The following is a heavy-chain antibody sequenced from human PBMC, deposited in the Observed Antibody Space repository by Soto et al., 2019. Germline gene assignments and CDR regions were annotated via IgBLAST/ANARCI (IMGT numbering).Heavy chain of an antibody. CDR2: IWYDGSNK. J-gene: IGHJ3*02. Sequence: QVQLVESGGGVVQPGRSLRLSCAASGFTFSSYGMHWVRQAPGKGLEWVAVIWYDGSNKYYADSVKGRFTISRDNSKNTLYLQMNSLRAEDTAVYYCAREGGGYSYPVWAFDIWGQGTMVTVSS. CDR3: AREGGGYSYPVWAFDI. D-gene: IGHD5-18*01. V-gene: IGHV3-33*01. CDR1: GFTFSSYG.